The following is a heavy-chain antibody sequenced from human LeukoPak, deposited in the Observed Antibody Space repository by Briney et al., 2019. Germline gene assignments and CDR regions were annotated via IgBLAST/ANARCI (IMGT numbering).Heavy chain of an antibody. V-gene: IGHV3-7*01. J-gene: IGHJ1*01. D-gene: IGHD2-15*01. CDR1: GFTFSTSW. Sequence: GGSLRLSCAASGFTFSTSWMSWVRQAPGKGLEWLANINPDGRATFYVDSVKGRFIISRDNAKNSLFLQMGSLRDDDTALYYCASSHDSAGNDWGQGTVVTVYS. CDR3: ASSHDSAGND. CDR2: INPDGRAT.